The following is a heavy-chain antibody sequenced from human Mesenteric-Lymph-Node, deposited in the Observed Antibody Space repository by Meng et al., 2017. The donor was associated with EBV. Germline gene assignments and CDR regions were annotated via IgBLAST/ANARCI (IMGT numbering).Heavy chain of an antibody. Sequence: QLQESGSGLVKPSQTPSLTCTVSGTSIGSGGSSWSWIRQPPGKGLEWIGYMYYSGITKYNPSLKSRVTISVDTSKNQFSLKLSSVTAADTALYYCVRDLGYSGYYPAYWGQGTLVTVSS. J-gene: IGHJ4*02. CDR2: MYYSGIT. V-gene: IGHV4-30-2*01. CDR3: VRDLGYSGYYPAY. CDR1: GTSIGSGGSS. D-gene: IGHD5-12*01.